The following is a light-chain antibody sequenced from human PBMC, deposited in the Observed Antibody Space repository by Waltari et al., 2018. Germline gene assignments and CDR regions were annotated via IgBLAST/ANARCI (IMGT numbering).Light chain of an antibody. CDR2: WAS. V-gene: IGKV4-1*01. Sequence: DIVMTQSPASLAVSLGERATINCKSSRNLLYSSNNRNYLAWYQQKPGQPPKLLIYWASTRRSGVPDRCSGSGSETDFTLTISSLQAEDVAVYYCQQYYNTPWTFGQGTKVEAK. CDR1: RNLLYSSNNRNY. CDR3: QQYYNTPWT. J-gene: IGKJ1*01.